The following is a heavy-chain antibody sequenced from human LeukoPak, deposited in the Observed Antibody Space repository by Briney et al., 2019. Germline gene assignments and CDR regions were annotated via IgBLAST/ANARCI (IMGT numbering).Heavy chain of an antibody. CDR1: GFSFSSYW. V-gene: IGHV3-74*01. D-gene: IGHD2/OR15-2a*01. CDR3: ARFYGNAFDI. Sequence: GGSLRLSCAASGFSFSSYWMRWVRQAPGKGLLWVSRINSDGSTTSYADSVKGRFTISRDNAKNTMYLQMNSLRAEDTAVYYCARFYGNAFDIWGQGTMVTVSS. J-gene: IGHJ3*02. CDR2: INSDGSTT.